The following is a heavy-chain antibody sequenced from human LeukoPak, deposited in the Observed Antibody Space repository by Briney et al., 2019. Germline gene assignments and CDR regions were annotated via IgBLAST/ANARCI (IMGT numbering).Heavy chain of an antibody. CDR2: ISAYNGNT. CDR1: GYTFTSYG. CDR3: ARDNYCYGSGSYYYYFDY. V-gene: IGHV1-18*01. D-gene: IGHD3-10*01. J-gene: IGHJ4*02. Sequence: ASVKVSCKASGYTFTSYGISWVRQAPGQGLEWMGWISAYNGNTNYAQKLQGRVTMTTDTSTSTAYMELRSLRSDDTAVYYCARDNYCYGSGSYYYYFDYWGQGTLVTVSS.